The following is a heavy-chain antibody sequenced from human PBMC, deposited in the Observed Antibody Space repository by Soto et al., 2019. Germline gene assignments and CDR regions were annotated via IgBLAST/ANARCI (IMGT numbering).Heavy chain of an antibody. CDR2: LSSSGNTI. D-gene: IGHD6-19*01. J-gene: IGHJ4*02. CDR1: GFTFSSYG. CDR3: ARASPIAVADHFDY. V-gene: IGHV3-48*04. Sequence: GGSLRLSCAASGFTFSSYGMHWVRQAPGKGLEWVSYLSSSGNTIYYADSVKGRFTISRDNAKNSLYLQMNSLRAEDTAVYYCARASPIAVADHFDYWGQGTLVTVSS.